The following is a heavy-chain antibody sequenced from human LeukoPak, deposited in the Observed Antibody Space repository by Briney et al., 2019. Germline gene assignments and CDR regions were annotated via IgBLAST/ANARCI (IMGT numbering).Heavy chain of an antibody. J-gene: IGHJ4*02. CDR2: IYYSGST. CDR3: ARGAAGYSYG. V-gene: IGHV4-4*02. D-gene: IGHD5-18*01. Sequence: SGTLSLTCAVSGGSISSGNWWSWVRQPPGKGLEWIGHIYYSGSTNYNPSLKSRLTISIDTSKNQFSLRLSSVTAADTAVYYCARGAAGYSYGWGQGTLVTVSS. CDR1: GGSISSGNW.